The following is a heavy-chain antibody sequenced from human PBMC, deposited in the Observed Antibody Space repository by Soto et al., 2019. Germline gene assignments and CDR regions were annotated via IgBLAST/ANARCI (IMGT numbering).Heavy chain of an antibody. V-gene: IGHV3-23*01. J-gene: IGHJ4*02. Sequence: LRLSCAASGFTFSSYATSWVRQAPGKGLEWVSAISGSGGSTYYADSVKGRFTISRDNSKNTLYLQMNSLRAEDTAVYYCAKVVQLYYDFWSGYPYYFDYWGQGTLVTVSS. D-gene: IGHD3-3*01. CDR3: AKVVQLYYDFWSGYPYYFDY. CDR2: ISGSGGST. CDR1: GFTFSSYA.